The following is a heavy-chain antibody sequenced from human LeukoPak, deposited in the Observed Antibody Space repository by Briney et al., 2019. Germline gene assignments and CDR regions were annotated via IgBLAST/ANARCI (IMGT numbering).Heavy chain of an antibody. CDR2: ISDSGGST. D-gene: IGHD3-10*01. CDR3: ARDYYASGSHDY. Sequence: GGSLRLSCAASGFTFSSNAMSWVRQAPGKGLEWVSGISDSGGSTYYADSVKGRFTISRDNAQNSLYLQMNSLRAEDTALYYCARDYYASGSHDYWGQGTLVTVSS. V-gene: IGHV3-23*01. J-gene: IGHJ4*02. CDR1: GFTFSSNA.